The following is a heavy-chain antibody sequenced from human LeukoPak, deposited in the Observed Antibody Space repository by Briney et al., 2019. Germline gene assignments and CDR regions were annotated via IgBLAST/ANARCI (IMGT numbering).Heavy chain of an antibody. Sequence: GGSLRLSCAASEFTVSNNYMSWVRQAPGKGLEWVSVIYSGGTTYYADSVRGQFTISRDNSRNTLYHQMNSLRAEDTAVYYCAGSRGYGYFDYWGQGTLVTVSS. V-gene: IGHV3-53*01. CDR1: EFTVSNNY. CDR3: AGSRGYGYFDY. J-gene: IGHJ4*02. D-gene: IGHD5-18*01. CDR2: IYSGGTT.